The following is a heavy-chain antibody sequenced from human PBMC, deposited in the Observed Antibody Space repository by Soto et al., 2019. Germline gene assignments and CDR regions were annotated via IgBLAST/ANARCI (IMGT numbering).Heavy chain of an antibody. Sequence: EVQLVESGGGLVQPGGSLRLSCAASGFTVSSNYMSWVRQAPGKGLEWVSVIYGGGSTYYADSVKGRFTISRDNSKNTLYLQMNSLRAEDTAVYYCARRGYCSGGSCYWAAFDIWGQGTMVTVSS. CDR1: GFTVSSNY. CDR2: IYGGGST. D-gene: IGHD2-15*01. CDR3: ARRGYCSGGSCYWAAFDI. V-gene: IGHV3-66*01. J-gene: IGHJ3*02.